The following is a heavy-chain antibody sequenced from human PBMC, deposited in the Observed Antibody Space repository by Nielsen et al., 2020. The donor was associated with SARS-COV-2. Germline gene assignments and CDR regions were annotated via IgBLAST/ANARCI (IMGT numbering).Heavy chain of an antibody. CDR3: ARRGRIRGYSYPGLDY. V-gene: IGHV4-59*13. D-gene: IGHD5-18*01. CDR1: GGSISSYY. CDR2: IYYSGST. Sequence: SETLSLTCTVSGGSISSYYWSWIRQPPGKGLEWIGYIYYSGSTNYNPSLKSRVTISVDTSKNQFSLKLSSVTAADTAVYYCARRGRIRGYSYPGLDYWGQGTLVTVSS. J-gene: IGHJ4*02.